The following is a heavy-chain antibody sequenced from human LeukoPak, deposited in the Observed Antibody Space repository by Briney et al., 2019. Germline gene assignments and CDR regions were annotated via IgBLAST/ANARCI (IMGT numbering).Heavy chain of an antibody. CDR3: ARDLGPVGSGWYSNYYYYMDV. CDR1: GYSFTSYW. V-gene: IGHV5-51*01. CDR2: IYPGDSDT. D-gene: IGHD6-19*01. Sequence: GESLKISCKGSGYSFTSYWIGWVRQMPGKGLEWMGIIYPGDSDTRYSPSFQGQVTISADKSISTAYLQWSSLKASDTAMYYCARDLGPVGSGWYSNYYYYMDVWGKGTTVTVSS. J-gene: IGHJ6*03.